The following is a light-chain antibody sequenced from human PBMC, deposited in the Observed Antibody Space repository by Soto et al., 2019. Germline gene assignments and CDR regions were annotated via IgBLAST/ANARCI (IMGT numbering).Light chain of an antibody. CDR1: QSVSSN. J-gene: IGKJ1*01. CDR3: QQYNNWPWT. V-gene: IGKV3-15*01. Sequence: EIVMTQSPATLSVSPVERATLSCRASQSVSSNLAWYQQKPGQAPRLLIYGASTRATGIPATFSGSGSGTEFTLTISSLQSEDFAVYYCQQYNNWPWTFGQGTKVEIK. CDR2: GAS.